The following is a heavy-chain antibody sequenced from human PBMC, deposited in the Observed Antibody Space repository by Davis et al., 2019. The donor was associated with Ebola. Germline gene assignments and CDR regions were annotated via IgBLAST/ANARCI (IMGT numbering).Heavy chain of an antibody. CDR2: IYHEHYT. CDR3: ARKSHYDTSGYRYWYFDL. V-gene: IGHV4-4*02. J-gene: IGHJ2*01. CDR1: GDSIINNSW. Sequence: MPSETLSLTCTVSGDSIINNSWWSWVRLPPGKGLEWIGEIYHEHYTNYNPSLESRVIISVDKSKNQFSLSLSSVTAADTAEYFCARKSHYDTSGYRYWYFDLWGRGTLVTVSS. D-gene: IGHD3-22*01.